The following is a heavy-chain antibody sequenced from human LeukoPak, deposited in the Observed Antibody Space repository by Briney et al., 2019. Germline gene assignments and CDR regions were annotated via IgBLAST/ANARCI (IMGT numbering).Heavy chain of an antibody. V-gene: IGHV7-4-1*02. J-gene: IGHJ6*03. D-gene: IGHD3-9*01. CDR3: ARGGQTGYVDYCYYYMDV. CDR2: INTNTGNP. CDR1: GYTFTSHV. Sequence: GASVKVSCKASGYTFTSHVINWVRQAPGQGLEWMGWINTNTGNPTYAQGFKGRFVFSLDTFVGSANLQISSLKTEDTAVYFCARGGQTGYVDYCYYYMDVWGKGTTVTVSS.